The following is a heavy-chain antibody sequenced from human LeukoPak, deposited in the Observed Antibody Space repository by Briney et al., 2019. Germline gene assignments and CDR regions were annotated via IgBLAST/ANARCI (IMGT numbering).Heavy chain of an antibody. V-gene: IGHV4-39*02. J-gene: IGHJ4*02. CDR1: GGSISSNSHY. CDR3: AREILSGYSDY. CDR2: IFYSGTT. Sequence: SETLSLTCTVSGGSISSNSHYWGWIRQTPGKGLEWIGSIFYSGTTYYNPSLKSRVTISIDTSKSQFSLKLSSVTAADTAVYYCAREILSGYSDYWGQGTLVTVSS. D-gene: IGHD3-9*01.